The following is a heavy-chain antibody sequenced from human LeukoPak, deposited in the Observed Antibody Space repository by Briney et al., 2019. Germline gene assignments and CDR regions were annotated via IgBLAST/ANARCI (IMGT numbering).Heavy chain of an antibody. Sequence: SVKVSCKASGGTFSSYAISWVRQAPGQGLEWMGRIIPIFGTANYAQKFQGRVTITTDESTSTAYMELSSLRSEDTAVYYCARVGDGLNDAFDIWGQGTMVTVSS. CDR1: GGTFSSYA. V-gene: IGHV1-69*05. CDR3: ARVGDGLNDAFDI. D-gene: IGHD5-24*01. J-gene: IGHJ3*02. CDR2: IIPIFGTA.